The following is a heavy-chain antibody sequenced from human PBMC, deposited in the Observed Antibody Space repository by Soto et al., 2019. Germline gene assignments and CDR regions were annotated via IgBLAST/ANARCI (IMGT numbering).Heavy chain of an antibody. J-gene: IGHJ4*02. CDR3: AKALGELWFGDLLPDY. Sequence: GGSLRLSCAASGFTFSTYAMNWVRQTPGKGLDWVSSISGSGGSTYYADSVKGRFTISRDNSKNTLDLQMNSLRAEDTAVYYCAKALGELWFGDLLPDYWGQGTLVTVS. CDR2: ISGSGGST. V-gene: IGHV3-23*01. D-gene: IGHD3-10*01. CDR1: GFTFSTYA.